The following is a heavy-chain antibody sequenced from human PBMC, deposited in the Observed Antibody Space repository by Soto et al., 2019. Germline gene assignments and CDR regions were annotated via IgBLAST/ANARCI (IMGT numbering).Heavy chain of an antibody. V-gene: IGHV4-4*02. Sequence: SETLSLTCAVSGGSIRSSNWWSWVRQPPGKGLEWIGEIYHSGSTNYNPSLKSRVTISVDKSKNQFSLKLSSVTAADTAVYYCARVGCSSTSCYSDYYYGMDVWGQGTTVTVSS. CDR1: GGSIRSSNW. CDR2: IYHSGST. D-gene: IGHD2-2*02. CDR3: ARVGCSSTSCYSDYYYGMDV. J-gene: IGHJ6*02.